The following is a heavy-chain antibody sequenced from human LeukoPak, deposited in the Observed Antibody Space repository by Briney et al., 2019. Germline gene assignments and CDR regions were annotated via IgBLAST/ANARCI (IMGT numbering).Heavy chain of an antibody. CDR1: GGTFISYA. V-gene: IGHV1-69*13. Sequence: SVKVSCKASGGTFISYAISWVRQAPGQGLEWMGGIIPIFGTANYAQKFQGRVTITADESTSTAYMELSGLRSEDTAVYYCAILESVDTAMADVDPDVWGQGTTVTVSS. CDR3: AILESVDTAMADVDPDV. CDR2: IIPIFGTA. J-gene: IGHJ6*02. D-gene: IGHD5-18*01.